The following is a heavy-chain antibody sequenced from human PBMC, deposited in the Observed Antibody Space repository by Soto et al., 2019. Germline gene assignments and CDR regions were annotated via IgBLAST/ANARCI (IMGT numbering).Heavy chain of an antibody. D-gene: IGHD1-26*01. Sequence: EVQLLESGGGLVQSGESLRLSCAASGFTFSAFAMSWVRQAPGKGLEGVSSLSNSGDSTYYADSVKGRFSISRDNSKNTLLLQMNTLRADDTALYYCAKDKYSGSPSVIDYWGQGILVTVSS. CDR2: LSNSGDST. CDR1: GFTFSAFA. CDR3: AKDKYSGSPSVIDY. V-gene: IGHV3-23*01. J-gene: IGHJ4*02.